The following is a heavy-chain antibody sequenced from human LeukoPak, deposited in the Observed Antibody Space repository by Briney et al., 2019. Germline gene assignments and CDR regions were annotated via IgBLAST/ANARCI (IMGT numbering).Heavy chain of an antibody. D-gene: IGHD6-13*01. Sequence: GGSLRLSCAASGFTFSHYSMNWVRQAPGKGLEWVSSISRSATTIYYADSVKGRFTISRDNAKNSLYLQMNSLRAEDTAVYFCARVGALSSSWLLYWGQGTLVTVSS. CDR1: GFTFSHYS. V-gene: IGHV3-48*04. CDR3: ARVGALSSSWLLY. J-gene: IGHJ4*02. CDR2: ISRSATTI.